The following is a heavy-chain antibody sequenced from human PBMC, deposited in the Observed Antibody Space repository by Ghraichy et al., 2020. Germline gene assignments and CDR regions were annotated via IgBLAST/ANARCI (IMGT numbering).Heavy chain of an antibody. J-gene: IGHJ4*02. CDR1: GGSFSGYY. CDR3: ARILPDY. Sequence: SETLSLTCAVYGGSFSGYYWSWIRQPPGKGLEWIGEINHSGSTNYNPSLKSRVTISVDTSKNQFSLKLSSVTAADTAVYYCARILPDYWGQGTLVTVSS. CDR2: INHSGST. D-gene: IGHD2-21*02. V-gene: IGHV4-34*01.